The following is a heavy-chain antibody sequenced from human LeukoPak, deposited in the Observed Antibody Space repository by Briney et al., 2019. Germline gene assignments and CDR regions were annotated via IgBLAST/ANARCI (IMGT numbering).Heavy chain of an antibody. V-gene: IGHV4-30-2*01. D-gene: IGHD2-8*02. CDR3: ARVSGGEFDY. CDR2: IYHSGST. Sequence: SQTLSLTCTVSGGSISSGGYYWSWIRQPPGKGLEWIGYIYHSGSTYYNPSLKSRVTISVDRSKNQFSLKLSSVTAADTAVYYCARVSGGEFDYWGQGTLVTVSS. J-gene: IGHJ4*02. CDR1: GGSISSGGYY.